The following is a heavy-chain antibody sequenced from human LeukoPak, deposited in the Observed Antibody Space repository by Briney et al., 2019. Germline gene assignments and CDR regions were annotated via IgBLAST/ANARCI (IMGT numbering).Heavy chain of an antibody. J-gene: IGHJ4*02. CDR3: ARDHTPQLKSYGDYGLDY. D-gene: IGHD4-17*01. CDR2: IYSGGNT. CDR1: GFTVSSNY. Sequence: PGGSLRLSCAASGFTVSSNYMTWVRQAPGKGLEWVSVIYSGGNTYYADSVKGRFTISRDNFKNTLYLQMNNLRAEDTAVYYCARDHTPQLKSYGDYGLDYWGQGTLVTVSS. V-gene: IGHV3-53*01.